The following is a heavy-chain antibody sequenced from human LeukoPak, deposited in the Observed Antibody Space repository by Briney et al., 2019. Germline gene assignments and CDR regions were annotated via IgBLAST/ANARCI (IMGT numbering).Heavy chain of an antibody. D-gene: IGHD3-3*01. CDR3: ATDRGWRTSGYYLYYFEY. J-gene: IGHJ4*02. V-gene: IGHV3-7*01. CDR2: IKHDGSEK. Sequence: PGGSLRLSCAASGFTFRNYWMSWVRQVLGTGLEWVASIKHDGSEKYYVDSVRGRFTISRDNTMNSLYLQMSSLRAEDTAVYYCATDRGWRTSGYYLYYFEYWGQGTLVTFSS. CDR1: GFTFRNYW.